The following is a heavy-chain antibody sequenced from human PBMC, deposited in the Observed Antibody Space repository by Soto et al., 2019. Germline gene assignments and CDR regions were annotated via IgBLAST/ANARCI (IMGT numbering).Heavy chain of an antibody. J-gene: IGHJ5*02. D-gene: IGHD2-15*01. CDR3: AREEAYCSGGTCYYRFDP. CDR1: GGSISSDGYS. Sequence: SETLSLTCAVSGGSISSDGYSWSWIRQPPGKGLEWIGYIYHGGDAYYNPSLKSRVTISVDRSKNQFSLNLSSVTAADTAMYYCAREEAYCSGGTCYYRFDPWGQGTLVTVSS. CDR2: IYHGGDA. V-gene: IGHV4-30-2*01.